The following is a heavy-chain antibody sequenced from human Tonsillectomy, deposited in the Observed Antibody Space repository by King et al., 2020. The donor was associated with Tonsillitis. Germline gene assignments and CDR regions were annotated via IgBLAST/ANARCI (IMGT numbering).Heavy chain of an antibody. Sequence: VQLVESGGGLVQPGGSLRLSCAASGFTFSSYDMHWVRQITGKGLEWVSTIGTGDDTYYPDSVKGRFTISRENAKNSLYLQMSSLRVGDTAVYYCVREGTGWYFDLWGRGTLVTVSS. J-gene: IGHJ2*01. CDR2: IGTGDDT. CDR3: VREGTGWYFDL. V-gene: IGHV3-13*01. CDR1: GFTFSSYD.